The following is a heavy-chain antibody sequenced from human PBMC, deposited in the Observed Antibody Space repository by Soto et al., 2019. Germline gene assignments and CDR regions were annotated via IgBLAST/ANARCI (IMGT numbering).Heavy chain of an antibody. CDR1: GYSFRTHG. CDR2: ISTYDDKT. J-gene: IGHJ5*02. D-gene: IGHD2-15*01. CDR3: ARDLGYCNSSGCFRNWFDP. V-gene: IGHV1-18*01. Sequence: GASLKVSCKASGYSFRTHGISWVRQAPGQGLEWMGWISTYDDKTNFPQKFQGRITMTTDTSTSTAYMELRSLRSDDTAVYFCARDLGYCNSSGCFRNWFDPWGQGXLVTVYS.